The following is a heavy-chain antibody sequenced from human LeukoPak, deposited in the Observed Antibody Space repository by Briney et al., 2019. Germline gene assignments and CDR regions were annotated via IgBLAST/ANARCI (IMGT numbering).Heavy chain of an antibody. D-gene: IGHD3-22*01. V-gene: IGHV4-59*12. CDR3: ARVEYYYDTSGSYCDY. CDR2: IYYSGST. Sequence: KPSETLSLTCTVSGGSISSYYWSWIRQPPGKGLEWIGDIYYSGSTNYNPPPKRRVPISVDTSKNQFSLTLSSVPAADTAMYYCARVEYYYDTSGSYCDYWGQGTLVTVSS. J-gene: IGHJ4*02. CDR1: GGSISSYY.